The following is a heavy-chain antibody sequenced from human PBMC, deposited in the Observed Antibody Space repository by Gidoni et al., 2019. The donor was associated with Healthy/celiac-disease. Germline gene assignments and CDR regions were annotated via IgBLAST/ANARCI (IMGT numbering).Heavy chain of an antibody. CDR1: GFSVSSNY. V-gene: IGHV3-66*01. CDR2: IYSGGST. CDR3: AKAIFGVANDAFDI. Sequence: EVQLVESGGGLVQPGGSLRLSCSASGFSVSSNYMSWVRQAPGKGLEWVSVIYSGGSTYYADSVKGRFTISRDNSKNTLYLQMNSLRAEDTAVYYCAKAIFGVANDAFDIWGQGTMVTVSS. J-gene: IGHJ3*02. D-gene: IGHD3-3*01.